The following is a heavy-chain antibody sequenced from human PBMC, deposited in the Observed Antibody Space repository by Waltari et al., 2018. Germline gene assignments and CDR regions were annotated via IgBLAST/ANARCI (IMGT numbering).Heavy chain of an antibody. Sequence: EVQLLESGVGLVQPGGSLRLSWAASAFTFSSYDRSWVRQAPGKGLEWVSVIGSSGRNTYYADSVKGRFTISRDDSKNTLYLQMNSLRAEDTAVYYCAKGPAARTNWFDPWGQGTLVTVAS. CDR1: AFTFSSYD. CDR3: AKGPAARTNWFDP. V-gene: IGHV3-23*01. D-gene: IGHD2-2*01. J-gene: IGHJ5*02. CDR2: IGSSGRNT.